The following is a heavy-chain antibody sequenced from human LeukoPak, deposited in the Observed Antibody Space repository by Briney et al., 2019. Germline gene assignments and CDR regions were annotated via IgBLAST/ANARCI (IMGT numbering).Heavy chain of an antibody. CDR3: ARDGDSNCFIYYFYYMDV. CDR2: IQYDGSNK. Sequence: GGSLRLSCAASGFTFSNYGMHWVRQAPGKGLEWVAFIQYDGSNKYYADSVKGRFTISRDNSKNTLYLQMNSLRAEDTAVYYCARDGDSNCFIYYFYYMDVWGKGTTVTVSS. D-gene: IGHD4-11*01. V-gene: IGHV3-30*02. CDR1: GFTFSNYG. J-gene: IGHJ6*03.